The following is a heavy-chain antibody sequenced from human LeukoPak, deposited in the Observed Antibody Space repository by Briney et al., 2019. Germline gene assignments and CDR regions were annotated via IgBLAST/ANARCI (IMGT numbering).Heavy chain of an antibody. CDR1: GFTFSSYW. CDR2: IKQDGSEK. V-gene: IGHV3-7*03. D-gene: IGHD3-10*01. Sequence: PGGSLRLSCAASGFTFSSYWMSWVRQAPGKGLEWVANIKQDGSEKYYVDSVKGRFTISRDNAKNSLYLQMNSLRAEDTAVYYCARDRPFYGSGSYYNPWGQGTQVTVSS. CDR3: ARDRPFYGSGSYYNP. J-gene: IGHJ5*02.